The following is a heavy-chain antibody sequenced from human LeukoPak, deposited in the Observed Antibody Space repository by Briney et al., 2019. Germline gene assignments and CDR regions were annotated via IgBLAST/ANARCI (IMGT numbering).Heavy chain of an antibody. CDR2: IYTSGST. Sequence: PSETLSLTCTVSGGSISSYYWSWIRQPAGKGLEWIGRIYTSGSTNYNPPLKSRVTMSVDTSKNQFSLKLSSVTAADTAVYYCARFIAVAGINWYFDLWGRGTLVTVSS. CDR1: GGSISSYY. J-gene: IGHJ2*01. V-gene: IGHV4-4*07. D-gene: IGHD6-19*01. CDR3: ARFIAVAGINWYFDL.